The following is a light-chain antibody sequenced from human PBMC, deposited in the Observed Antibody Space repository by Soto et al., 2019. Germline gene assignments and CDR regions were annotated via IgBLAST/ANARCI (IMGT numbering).Light chain of an antibody. J-gene: IGKJ1*01. CDR1: RDISNF. CDR2: AAY. V-gene: IGKV1-27*01. CDR3: QRYDTLTPWE. Sequence: DIQMTQFPSSLSASVGDRVTVTCRASRDISNFLAWYQQKPGEVPHLLIYAAYTLESGVPSRFSGRASGTDFTLTIASLQPEDVATYYCQRYDTLTPWEFGQGTTVEI.